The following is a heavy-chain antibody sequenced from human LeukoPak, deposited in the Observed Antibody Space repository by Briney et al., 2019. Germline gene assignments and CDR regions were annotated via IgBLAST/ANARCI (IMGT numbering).Heavy chain of an antibody. D-gene: IGHD3-3*01. J-gene: IGHJ4*02. CDR3: SRAVDFWSGYYTLIDY. CDR2: IYYSGST. CDR1: GGSISSYY. V-gene: IGHV4-59*01. Sequence: SETLSLTCTVSGGSISSYYWSWIRQPPGKGLEWIGYIYYSGSTNYNPSLKSRVTISVDTSKTQFSLKLSSVTAADTAVSYRSRAVDFWSGYYTLIDYWGQGTLVTVSS.